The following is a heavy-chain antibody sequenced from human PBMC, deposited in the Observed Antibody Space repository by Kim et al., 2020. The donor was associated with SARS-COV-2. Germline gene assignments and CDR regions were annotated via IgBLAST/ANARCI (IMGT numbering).Heavy chain of an antibody. CDR3: ARGGYCGGDCYSDY. V-gene: IGHV3-48*03. CDR1: GFTFSSYE. D-gene: IGHD2-21*02. CDR2: ISSSGSTI. Sequence: GGSLRLSCAASGFTFSSYEMNWVRQAPGKGREWVSYISSSGSTIYYADSVKGRFTISRDNAKNSLYLQMNSLRAEDTAVYYCARGGYCGGDCYSDYWGQGTLVTVSS. J-gene: IGHJ4*02.